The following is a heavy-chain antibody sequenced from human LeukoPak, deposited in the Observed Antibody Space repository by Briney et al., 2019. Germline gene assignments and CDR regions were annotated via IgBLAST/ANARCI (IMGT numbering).Heavy chain of an antibody. D-gene: IGHD3-9*01. Sequence: SETLSLTCAVYGGSFSDFYWNWIRQPPGKGLEWIGEIDHNGSTNYNPSLKSRVTISVDTSKNQFSLKLSSVTAADTAVYYCASRHYDILTGYPSLLFDFWGQGGLVTVSS. J-gene: IGHJ4*02. CDR3: ASRHYDILTGYPSLLFDF. CDR2: IDHNGST. V-gene: IGHV4-34*01. CDR1: GGSFSDFY.